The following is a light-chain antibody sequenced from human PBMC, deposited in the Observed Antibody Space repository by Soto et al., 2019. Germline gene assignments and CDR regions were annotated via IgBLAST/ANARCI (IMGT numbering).Light chain of an antibody. J-gene: IGKJ2*01. CDR2: GAS. Sequence: EIVLTQSPGTLSLSPGERVTLSCRASQSVSSNNLAWYQQKPGQAPKLLIYGASSWATGIPDRFSGSGSGTDFTLTISRLEPEDFAAYCCQQYDRSPGTFGQGTKVEIK. V-gene: IGKV3-20*01. CDR1: QSVSSNN. CDR3: QQYDRSPGT.